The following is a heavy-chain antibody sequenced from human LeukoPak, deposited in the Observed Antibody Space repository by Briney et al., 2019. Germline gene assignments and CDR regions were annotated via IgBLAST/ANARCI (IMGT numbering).Heavy chain of an antibody. Sequence: SETLSLTCTVSGGSISSSSYYWGWIRQPPGKGLEWIGSIYYSGSTYYNPSLKSRVTISGDTSKNQFSLKLSSVTAADTAVYYCARQGILTGRNWFDPWGQGTLVTVSS. D-gene: IGHD3-9*01. CDR2: IYYSGST. J-gene: IGHJ5*02. CDR1: GGSISSSSYY. CDR3: ARQGILTGRNWFDP. V-gene: IGHV4-39*01.